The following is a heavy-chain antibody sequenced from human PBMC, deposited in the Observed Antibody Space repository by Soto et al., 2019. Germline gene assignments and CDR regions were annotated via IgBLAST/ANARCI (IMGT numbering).Heavy chain of an antibody. V-gene: IGHV3-30*03. CDR1: GFTFSSYG. J-gene: IGHJ4*02. Sequence: QVQLVESGGGVVQPGRSLRLSCAASGFTFSSYGMHWVRQAPGKELEWVAIISYDGSNTYYADSVKGRFTISRDNSKNTRYLQMNSRRAEDTSVYYCATEGRLSGSYYISSSYYFDYWGQGTLVTVSS. CDR3: ATEGRLSGSYYISSSYYFDY. D-gene: IGHD1-26*01. CDR2: ISYDGSNT.